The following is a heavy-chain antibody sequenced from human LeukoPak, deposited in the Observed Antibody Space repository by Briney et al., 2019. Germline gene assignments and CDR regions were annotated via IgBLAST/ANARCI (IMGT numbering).Heavy chain of an antibody. V-gene: IGHV3-23*01. J-gene: IGHJ4*02. CDR3: AKRVLRARPGVFDY. Sequence: PGGSLRLSCAASGFTFNSYAMSWVRQAPGKGLEWVSAISGSGGSTDYADSVKGRFTISRDNSKSTLYLQMNSLRAEDTAVYSCAKRVLRARPGVFDYWGQGTLVTVSS. CDR2: ISGSGGST. CDR1: GFTFNSYA. D-gene: IGHD3-10*01.